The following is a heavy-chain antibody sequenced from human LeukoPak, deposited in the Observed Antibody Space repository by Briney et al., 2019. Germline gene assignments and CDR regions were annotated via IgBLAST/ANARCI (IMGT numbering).Heavy chain of an antibody. J-gene: IGHJ4*02. CDR2: ISGSGGST. Sequence: GGSLRLSCAASGFTFSSYAMSWVRQAPGKGLEWVSAISGSGGSTYYADSVKGRFTIFRDNSKNTLYLQMNSLRADDTAAYYCAKSHSPYHTGSGGTSPFDFWGQGTLVTVSS. V-gene: IGHV3-23*01. CDR1: GFTFSSYA. CDR3: AKSHSPYHTGSGGTSPFDF. D-gene: IGHD3-10*01.